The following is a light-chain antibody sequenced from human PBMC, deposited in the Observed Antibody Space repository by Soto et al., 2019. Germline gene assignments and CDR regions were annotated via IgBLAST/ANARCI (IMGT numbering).Light chain of an antibody. Sequence: QSALTQPASVSGSPGQSITISCTGTSSDVGGYNYVSWYQQHPGKAPKLMIYDVSNRPSGVSNRFSGSKSGNTASLTISGLQAEDEADYYCSSYTSSLNYVFGTGTKV. CDR1: SSDVGGYNY. CDR2: DVS. J-gene: IGLJ1*01. V-gene: IGLV2-14*01. CDR3: SSYTSSLNYV.